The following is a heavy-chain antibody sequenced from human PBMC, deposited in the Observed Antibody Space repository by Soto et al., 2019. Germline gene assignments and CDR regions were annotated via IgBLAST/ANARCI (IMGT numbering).Heavy chain of an antibody. CDR3: ARGSLTMVRGSNFDY. Sequence: ASVKVSCKASGYTFTSYGISWVRQAPGQGLEWMGWISAYNGNTNYAQKLQGRVTMTTDTSTSTAYMELRSLRSDDTAVYYCARGSLTMVRGSNFDYWGQGTLVTSPQ. V-gene: IGHV1-18*01. CDR2: ISAYNGNT. CDR1: GYTFTSYG. D-gene: IGHD3-10*01. J-gene: IGHJ4*02.